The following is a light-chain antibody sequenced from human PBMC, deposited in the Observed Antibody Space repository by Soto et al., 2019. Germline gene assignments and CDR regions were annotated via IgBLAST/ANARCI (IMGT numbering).Light chain of an antibody. CDR2: WAS. J-gene: IGKJ4*01. V-gene: IGKV4-1*01. CDR1: RSVLYSSNNYNY. CDR3: QQYYDTPLT. Sequence: DMVMTQSPESLAVSLGETASINWKSSRSVLYSSNNYNYLAWYQQKKGQPPKLLITWASTREPGVSGRFSGSGSATDFNLTISSLRSEDVAVYDCQQYYDTPLTFGGGTKVDIK.